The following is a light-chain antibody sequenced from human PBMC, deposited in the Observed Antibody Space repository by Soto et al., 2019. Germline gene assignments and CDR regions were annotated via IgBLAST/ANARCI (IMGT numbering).Light chain of an antibody. Sequence: QSALTQPPSAPGSPGQSVTISCTGTSSDVGGYNYVSWYQQHPGKAPKLMIYEVSKRPSGVPDRFSGSKSGNTASLTVSGLQAEDEADYYCSSYTRSSTPYVYGTGTKVTVL. V-gene: IGLV2-8*01. CDR2: EVS. J-gene: IGLJ1*01. CDR1: SSDVGGYNY. CDR3: SSYTRSSTPYV.